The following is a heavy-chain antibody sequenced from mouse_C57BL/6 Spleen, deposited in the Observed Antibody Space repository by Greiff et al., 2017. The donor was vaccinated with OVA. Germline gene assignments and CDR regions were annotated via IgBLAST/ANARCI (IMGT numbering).Heavy chain of an antibody. J-gene: IGHJ4*01. V-gene: IGHV1-69*01. CDR3: ARKNGYSNYAMDY. CDR2: IDPSDSYT. D-gene: IGHD2-5*01. CDR1: GYTFTSYW. Sequence: QVHVKQPGAELVMPGASVKLSCKASGYTFTSYWMHWVKQRPGQGLEWIGEIDPSDSYTNYNQKFKGKSTLTVDKSSSTAYMQLSSLTSEDSAVYYCARKNGYSNYAMDYWGQGTSVTVSS.